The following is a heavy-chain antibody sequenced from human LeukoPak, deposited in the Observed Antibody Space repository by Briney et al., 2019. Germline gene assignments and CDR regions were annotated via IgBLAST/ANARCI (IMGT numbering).Heavy chain of an antibody. V-gene: IGHV5-51*01. Sequence: LGESLKISCKGSGYSFTSYWIGWVRQMPGKGLEWMGIIYPGDSDTRYSPSFQGQVTISADKSISTAYLQWSSLKASDTAMYYCARRSVPGWFGDGGDVYFQHWGQGTLVTVSS. J-gene: IGHJ1*01. CDR2: IYPGDSDT. D-gene: IGHD3-10*01. CDR3: ARRSVPGWFGDGGDVYFQH. CDR1: GYSFTSYW.